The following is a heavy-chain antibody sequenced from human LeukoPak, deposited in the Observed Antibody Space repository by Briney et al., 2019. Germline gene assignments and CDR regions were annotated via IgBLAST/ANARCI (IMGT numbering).Heavy chain of an antibody. CDR1: GGSFSGYY. CDR2: INHSGST. Sequence: PSETLSLTCAVYGGSFSGYYWSWIRQPPGKGLEWIGEINHSGSTNYNPSLKSRVTISVDTSENQFSLKLSSVTAADTAVYYCARPLLMTGYYFDAFDIWGQGTMVTVSS. D-gene: IGHD3-9*01. V-gene: IGHV4-34*01. J-gene: IGHJ3*02. CDR3: ARPLLMTGYYFDAFDI.